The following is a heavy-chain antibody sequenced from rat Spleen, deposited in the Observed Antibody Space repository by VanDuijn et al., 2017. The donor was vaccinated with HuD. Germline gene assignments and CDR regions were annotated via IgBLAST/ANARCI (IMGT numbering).Heavy chain of an antibody. J-gene: IGHJ2*01. CDR1: GFSLISYS. CDR3: ARNYQGDYFDY. V-gene: IGHV2-1*01. CDR2: IWGDGGT. Sequence: QVQLKESGPGLVQPSQTLSLTCTVSGFSLISYSVNWVRQPPGKGLEWMGGIWGDGGTDYNSAIRSRLSISRDTSKSQVFLRMNSLQTEDTAMYFCARNYQGDYFDYWGQGVMVTVSS. D-gene: IGHD1-4*01.